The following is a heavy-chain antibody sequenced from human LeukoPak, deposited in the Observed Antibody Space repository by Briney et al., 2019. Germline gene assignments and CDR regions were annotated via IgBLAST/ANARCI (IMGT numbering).Heavy chain of an antibody. CDR1: AFTFSSYW. Sequence: TGGSLRLSCAASAFTFSSYWMTWVRQAPGEGLEWVANINRDGSEKNHVDSVKGRFIISRDNAKNSLYLQMNSLRAEDTAVYYCAREGMITMVRGHKDYYGMDVWGQGTTVTVSS. V-gene: IGHV3-7*03. CDR2: INRDGSEK. J-gene: IGHJ6*02. D-gene: IGHD3-10*01. CDR3: AREGMITMVRGHKDYYGMDV.